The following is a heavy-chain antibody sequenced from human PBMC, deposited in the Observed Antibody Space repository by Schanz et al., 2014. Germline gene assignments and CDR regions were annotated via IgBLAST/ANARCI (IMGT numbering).Heavy chain of an antibody. V-gene: IGHV1-69*09. Sequence: QVKLVESGAEVKEPGSSVKVSCKPSGGTFVTFFFTWVRQAPGQGPQWMGRISPLLGVANYAQEFQGRLTITADTSTSTAYMELSSLRSEDTAVYYCATCSGGTCHAKPVLDNWGQGTLVTVSS. CDR1: GGTFVTFF. J-gene: IGHJ4*02. CDR2: ISPLLGVA. CDR3: ATCSGGTCHAKPVLDN. D-gene: IGHD2-15*01.